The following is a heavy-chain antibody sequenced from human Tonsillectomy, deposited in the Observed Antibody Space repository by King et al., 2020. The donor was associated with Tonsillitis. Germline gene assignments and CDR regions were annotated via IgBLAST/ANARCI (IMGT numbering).Heavy chain of an antibody. CDR3: ARSDPRKGPDFVSLYYYYGMDV. V-gene: IGHV4-30-4*07. D-gene: IGHD2/OR15-2a*01. Sequence: QLQESGPGLVKPSQTLSLTCAVSGGSISSGDYSWNWIRQPPGKGLEWIGCIYYSGSTYYNPSLKSRVTISVDTSKNQFSLKLSSVTAADTAVYYCARSDPRKGPDFVSLYYYYGMDVWGQGTTVTVSS. CDR1: GGSISSGDYS. CDR2: IYYSGST. J-gene: IGHJ6*02.